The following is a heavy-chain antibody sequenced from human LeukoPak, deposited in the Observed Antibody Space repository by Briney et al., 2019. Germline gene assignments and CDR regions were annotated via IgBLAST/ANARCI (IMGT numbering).Heavy chain of an antibody. D-gene: IGHD2-2*01. CDR1: GYSFTSYW. CDR3: ARHASVVVVPAAMGEDY. V-gene: IGHV5-51*01. Sequence: PGESLKISCKGSGYSFTSYWIGWVRQMPGKGLEWMGIIYPGDSDTRYSPSFQGQVTISADKSISTAYLQWSSLKASDTAMYYCARHASVVVVPAAMGEDYWGQGTLVTVSS. CDR2: IYPGDSDT. J-gene: IGHJ4*02.